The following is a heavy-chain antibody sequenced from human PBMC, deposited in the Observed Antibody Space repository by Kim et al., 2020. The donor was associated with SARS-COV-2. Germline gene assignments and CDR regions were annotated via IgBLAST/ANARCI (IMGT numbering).Heavy chain of an antibody. J-gene: IGHJ6*02. Sequence: KGRFTISRDNSKNTLYLQMNSLRAEDTAVYYCAKGVVVAARSFYYYAMDVWGRGTTVTVSS. V-gene: IGHV3-23*01. CDR3: AKGVVVAARSFYYYAMDV. D-gene: IGHD2-15*01.